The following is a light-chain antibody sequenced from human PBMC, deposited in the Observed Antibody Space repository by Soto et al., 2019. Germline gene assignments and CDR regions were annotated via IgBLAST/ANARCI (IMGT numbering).Light chain of an antibody. CDR2: GAS. CDR1: QSVRSN. V-gene: IGKV3-15*01. CDR3: QQYNIWPPLT. J-gene: IGKJ4*01. Sequence: EVELTQSPDILSVSLGETATLSCRASQSVRSNLAWYQQKPGQAPRLLIYGASTRATGIPARFSGSGSGREFTLTISSLQSEDFGLYYCQQYNIWPPLTFGGGTKVEIK.